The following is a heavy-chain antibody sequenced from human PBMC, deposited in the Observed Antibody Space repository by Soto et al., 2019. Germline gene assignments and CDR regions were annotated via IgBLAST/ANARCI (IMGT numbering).Heavy chain of an antibody. CDR2: IHHRGNT. CDR3: ARTHYSMDV. CDR1: GGSFSDFH. V-gene: IGHV4-34*01. Sequence: QVQLQQWDAGLLKPSETLSLTCAVYGGSFSDFHWSWIRQPPGKGLEWIGEIHHRGNTNYNPSLRSRVTMSVDTSQNQFSLKMTSVTAADTAVYYCARTHYSMDVWDKGTTVTVSS. J-gene: IGHJ6*03.